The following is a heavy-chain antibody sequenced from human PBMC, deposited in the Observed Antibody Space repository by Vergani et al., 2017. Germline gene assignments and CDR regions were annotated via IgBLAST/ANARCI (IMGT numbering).Heavy chain of an antibody. Sequence: QVQLQQWGAGLLKPSETLSLTCAVSGGSFTNYYWSWIRQPPGKGLEWVGHIYYTGNTNYNPSLESRVTISFDTSKNKFSLTVNSVTAADTAVYYCARDGDDSGWYRYFDLWGHGTLVAVSS. CDR3: ARDGDDSGWYRYFDL. CDR1: GGSFTNYY. D-gene: IGHD6-19*01. CDR2: IYYTGNT. V-gene: IGHV4-59*01. J-gene: IGHJ2*01.